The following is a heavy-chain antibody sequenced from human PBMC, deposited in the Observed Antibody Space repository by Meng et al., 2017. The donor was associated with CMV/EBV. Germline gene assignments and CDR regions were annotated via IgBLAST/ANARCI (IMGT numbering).Heavy chain of an antibody. J-gene: IGHJ5*02. CDR2: MNPNSGNT. CDR3: AREGISDQLLSENWFDP. V-gene: IGHV1-8*03. Sequence: ASVKVSCKASGYTFTSYDINWVRQATGQGLERMGWMNPNSGNTGYAQKFQGRVTITRNTSISTAYMELSSLRSEDTAVYYCAREGISDQLLSENWFDPWGQGTLVTVSS. CDR1: GYTFTSYD. D-gene: IGHD2-2*01.